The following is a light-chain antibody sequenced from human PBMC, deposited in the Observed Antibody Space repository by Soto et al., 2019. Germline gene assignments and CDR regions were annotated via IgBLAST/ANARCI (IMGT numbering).Light chain of an antibody. Sequence: VLTQSPGTLSLSPGERATLSCRASQSVTSTYLAWYQQKPGQAPRLLIYGASSRATGVPDRFSGSGSGTDFTLTISRLEPEDFATYYCQQYNSYWTFGQGTKVDIK. J-gene: IGKJ1*01. CDR2: GAS. CDR1: QSVTSTY. CDR3: QQYNSYWT. V-gene: IGKV3-20*01.